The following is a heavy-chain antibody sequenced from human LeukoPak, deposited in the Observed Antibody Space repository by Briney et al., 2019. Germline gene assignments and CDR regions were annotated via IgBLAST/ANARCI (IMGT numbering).Heavy chain of an antibody. CDR1: GFTFGDYA. J-gene: IGHJ3*02. CDR3: TRGGPPTYNWNDKVDI. CDR2: IRSEAYGGTT. D-gene: IGHD1-20*01. V-gene: IGHV3-49*03. Sequence: GGSLRLSCTASGFTFGDYAMSWFRQAPGKGLEWVSFIRSEAYGGTTEYAASVKGRFTISRDDSKSIAYLQMNSLKTEDAAVYYCTRGGPPTYNWNDKVDIWGQGTMVTVSS.